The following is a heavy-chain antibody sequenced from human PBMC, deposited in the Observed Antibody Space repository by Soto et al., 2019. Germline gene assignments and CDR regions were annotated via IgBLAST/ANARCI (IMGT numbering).Heavy chain of an antibody. CDR1: GFTFSSYA. CDR2: ISASGGST. CDR3: AKAGVMSGYYRHSFDY. D-gene: IGHD3-22*01. J-gene: IGHJ4*02. V-gene: IGHV3-23*01. Sequence: EVQLLESGGGLGQSGESLRLSCVASGFTFSSYAISWVRQAPGKGLEWVSAISASGGSTYYADSVKGRFTLSRDNSNNTLYLQITSLKAEASAVYYCAKAGVMSGYYRHSFDYWGQGTLVTVSS.